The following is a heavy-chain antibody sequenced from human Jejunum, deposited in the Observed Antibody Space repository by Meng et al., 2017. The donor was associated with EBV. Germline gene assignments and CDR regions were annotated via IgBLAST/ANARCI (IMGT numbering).Heavy chain of an antibody. V-gene: IGHV4-28*01. D-gene: IGHD1-1*01. J-gene: IGHJ4*02. CDR1: GYSMSNSTW. CDR3: AKRMPGTGFDY. Sequence: QVQLKEAGPGLVKPSDTRSLTCAVSGYSMSNSTWWGWIRQPPGKGLEWIGYIYYTGTTYYNPSLKSRVTMSIDTSKNHFSLKLTSVTTMDTAVYYCAKRMPGTGFDYWGQGTLVTVSS. CDR2: IYYTGTT.